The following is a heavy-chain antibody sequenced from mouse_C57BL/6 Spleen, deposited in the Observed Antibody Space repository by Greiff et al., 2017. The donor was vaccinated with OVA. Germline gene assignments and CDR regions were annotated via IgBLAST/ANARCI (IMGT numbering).Heavy chain of an antibody. J-gene: IGHJ4*01. Sequence: EVQLQESGPGLVKPSQSLSLTCSVTGYSITSGYYWNWIRQFPGNKLEWMGYISYDGSNNYNPSLKNRISITRDTSKNQFFLKLNSVTTEDTATYYCARVDYDDYAMDYWGQGTSVTVSS. CDR1: GYSITSGYY. CDR3: ARVDYDDYAMDY. CDR2: ISYDGSN. V-gene: IGHV3-6*01. D-gene: IGHD2-4*01.